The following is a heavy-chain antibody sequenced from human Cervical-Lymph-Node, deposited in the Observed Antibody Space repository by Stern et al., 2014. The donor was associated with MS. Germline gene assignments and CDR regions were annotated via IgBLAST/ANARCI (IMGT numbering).Heavy chain of an antibody. CDR1: GFSFGTSW. CDR2: IRQDGYDK. CDR3: ARDRRAFLDY. Sequence: EVQLEESGGGLVQPGGSLRLSCVASGFSFGTSWMSWVRQPPGRGLEWVANIRQDGYDKFYVDSVKGRFTISRDNARNSLYLQMNSLTVADSAVYYGARDRRAFLDYWGQGTHVAVSS. D-gene: IGHD2/OR15-2a*01. J-gene: IGHJ4*02. V-gene: IGHV3-7*01.